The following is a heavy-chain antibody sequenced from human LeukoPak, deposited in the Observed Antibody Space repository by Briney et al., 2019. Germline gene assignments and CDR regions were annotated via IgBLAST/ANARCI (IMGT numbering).Heavy chain of an antibody. D-gene: IGHD5-24*01. Sequence: GGSLRLSCAASGFTFSTYEMNWVRQAPGKGLEWVSGITWNSGGIAYADSVKGRFTISRDNAKHSLYLQMASLRVEDTALYFCAKDYMPTADFIDYWGQGTLVTVSA. CDR1: GFTFSTYE. V-gene: IGHV3-9*01. CDR2: ITWNSGGI. J-gene: IGHJ4*02. CDR3: AKDYMPTADFIDY.